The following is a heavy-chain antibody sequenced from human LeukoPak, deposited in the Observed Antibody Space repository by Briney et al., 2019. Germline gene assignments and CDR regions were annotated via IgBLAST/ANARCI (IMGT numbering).Heavy chain of an antibody. CDR2: IKSSNT. V-gene: IGHV4-61*02. CDR3: ARLDGYCSGGSCYSVSFVDP. J-gene: IGHJ5*02. D-gene: IGHD2-15*01. Sequence: SETLSLTCTVSGASVSSDRFYWTWVRPPAGKGLEWIGRIKSSNTNYNPSLKSRVSISLDTSTNEFSLKLSSLTAADTAVYYCARLDGYCSGGSCYSVSFVDPWGQGTLVTVSS. CDR1: GASVSSDRFY.